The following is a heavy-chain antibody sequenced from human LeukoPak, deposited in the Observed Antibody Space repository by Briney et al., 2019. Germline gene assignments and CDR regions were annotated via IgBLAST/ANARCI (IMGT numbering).Heavy chain of an antibody. J-gene: IGHJ5*02. Sequence: SVKVSCKASGGTFSSYAISWVRQAPGQGLEWMGGIIPIFGTANYAQKFQGRVTITADESTSTAYMELSSLRSEDTAAYYCARADIVVVPAAIYPHNWFDPWGQGTLVTVSS. CDR3: ARADIVVVPAAIYPHNWFDP. D-gene: IGHD2-2*01. CDR2: IIPIFGTA. V-gene: IGHV1-69*01. CDR1: GGTFSSYA.